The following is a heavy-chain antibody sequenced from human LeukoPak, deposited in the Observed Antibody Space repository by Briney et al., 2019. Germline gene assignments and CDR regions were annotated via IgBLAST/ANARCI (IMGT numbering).Heavy chain of an antibody. Sequence: SETLSLTCTVSGGSISGSTYFWGWVSQPPGKGLEWIGSIYYSGSTYYNPSLKSRLTFSVDTSKNQFSLNLSSVTAADTAVYYCARPFGLGMAHYYMDVWGKGTTVTVSS. V-gene: IGHV4-39*01. J-gene: IGHJ6*03. CDR3: ARPFGLGMAHYYMDV. CDR2: IYYSGST. CDR1: GGSISGSTYF. D-gene: IGHD3-16*01.